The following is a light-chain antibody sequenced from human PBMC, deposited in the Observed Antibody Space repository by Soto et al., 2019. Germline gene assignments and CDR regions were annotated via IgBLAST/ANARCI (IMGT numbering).Light chain of an antibody. CDR2: GAS. CDR1: QSVSSSY. CDR3: QQYGGSPYT. J-gene: IGKJ2*01. Sequence: EVVLTQSPGTLSLSPGQRATLSCRASQSVSSSYLSWYQQKPGQAPRLLLSGASSRATGIPERFSGSGSGTDFTLSISRLEPEDSAVYYCQQYGGSPYTFGQGTKLEIK. V-gene: IGKV3-20*01.